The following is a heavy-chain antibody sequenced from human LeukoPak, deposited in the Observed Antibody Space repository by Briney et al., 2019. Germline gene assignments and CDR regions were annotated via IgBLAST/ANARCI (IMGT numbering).Heavy chain of an antibody. D-gene: IGHD7-27*01. CDR1: GFTFSNAW. CDR3: SDDWGFF. Sequence: GGSLRLSCAASGFTFSNAWMSWVRQAPGKGLEWVGRIKSKTDGGTTDYAAPVKGRFTISRDDSKNTLYLQMNSLRAEDTAVYFCSDDWGFFWGQGTLVTVSS. J-gene: IGHJ4*02. CDR2: IKSKTDGGTT. V-gene: IGHV3-15*01.